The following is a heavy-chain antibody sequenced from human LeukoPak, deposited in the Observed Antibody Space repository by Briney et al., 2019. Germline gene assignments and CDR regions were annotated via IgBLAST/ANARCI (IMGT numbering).Heavy chain of an antibody. CDR3: AATTIVVVPAAPMDV. CDR2: INPSSGGT. J-gene: IGHJ6*04. CDR1: GYTFTGYY. D-gene: IGHD2-2*01. Sequence: ASVKVSCKASGYTFTGYYMHWVRQAPGQGLEWMGWINPSSGGTNYAQKFQGRVTMTRDTSISTAYMELSRLRSDDTAVYYCAATTIVVVPAAPMDVWGKGTTVTVSS. V-gene: IGHV1-2*02.